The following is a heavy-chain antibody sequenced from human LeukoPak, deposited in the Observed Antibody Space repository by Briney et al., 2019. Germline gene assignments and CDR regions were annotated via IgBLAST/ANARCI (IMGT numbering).Heavy chain of an antibody. Sequence: PGGSLRLSCTASGLTFSSYAMGWVRQAPGKGLEWVSSISGSGGATYYADSVKGRFTIFRDTSKNTVYLQMTSLRAEDTAVYYCARDPMGDSWSSLVKYYGMDVWGQGTTVTVSS. CDR3: ARDPMGDSWSSLVKYYGMDV. D-gene: IGHD3-3*01. V-gene: IGHV3-23*01. CDR1: GLTFSSYA. J-gene: IGHJ6*02. CDR2: ISGSGGAT.